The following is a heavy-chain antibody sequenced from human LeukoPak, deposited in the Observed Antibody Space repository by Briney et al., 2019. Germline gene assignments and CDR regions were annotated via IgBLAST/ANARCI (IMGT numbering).Heavy chain of an antibody. CDR3: ASCEGSTSCYYVDY. J-gene: IGHJ4*02. Sequence: GGSLRLSCAASGFTFSSYAMSWVRQAPGKGLEWVSGISGSGGKTYYADSVKGRSTISRDNSKNTLYLHLNSLRAEDTAVYYCASCEGSTSCYYVDYWGQGTLVTVSS. CDR2: ISGSGGKT. CDR1: GFTFSSYA. D-gene: IGHD2-2*01. V-gene: IGHV3-23*01.